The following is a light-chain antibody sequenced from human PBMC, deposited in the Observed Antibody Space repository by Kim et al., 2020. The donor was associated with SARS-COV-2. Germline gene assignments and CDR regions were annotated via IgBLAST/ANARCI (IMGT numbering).Light chain of an antibody. CDR2: GAS. CDR1: RIVGIN. CDR3: QQYNDWWT. Sequence: VSPGQGSTPSCGAGRIVGINFAWYRQKPGQAPRLLIFGASTWATGIPARFSGSVSGTEFSLTISNLQSEDVAVYYCQQYNDWWTFCQGTKVDI. J-gene: IGKJ1*01. V-gene: IGKV3-15*01.